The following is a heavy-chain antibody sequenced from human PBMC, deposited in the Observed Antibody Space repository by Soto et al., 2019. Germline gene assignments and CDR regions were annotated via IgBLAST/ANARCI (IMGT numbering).Heavy chain of an antibody. CDR2: ISGSGGST. V-gene: IGHV3-23*01. J-gene: IGHJ4*02. CDR1: GLTFRTYA. CDR3: AKDVGGYSGYAFDY. D-gene: IGHD5-12*01. Sequence: PGGSLRLSCAAPGLTFRTYAMTWVRQAPGKGLEWVSIISGSGGSTYYADSVKGRFTISRDNSKNTLYLQMNSLRAEDTAVYYCAKDVGGYSGYAFDYWGQGTQVTVSS.